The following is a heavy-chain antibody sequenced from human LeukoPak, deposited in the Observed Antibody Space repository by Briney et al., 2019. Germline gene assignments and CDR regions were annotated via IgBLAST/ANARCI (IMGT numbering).Heavy chain of an antibody. CDR3: AKVYYNNSYVFWYFDL. V-gene: IGHV4-59*01. J-gene: IGHJ2*01. Sequence: PSETLSLTCTVPGGSIRSYYWSWLRQPPGKGLEWLAYIYYSGSTNYNPSLKSRVTISVDTCNNQFSLKLTSVTPADPAVYCWAKVYYNNSYVFWYFDLWGRGTLVTVST. D-gene: IGHD6-13*01. CDR1: GGSIRSYY. CDR2: IYYSGST.